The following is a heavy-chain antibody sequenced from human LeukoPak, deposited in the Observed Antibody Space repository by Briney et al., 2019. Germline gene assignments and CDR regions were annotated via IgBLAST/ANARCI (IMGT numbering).Heavy chain of an antibody. Sequence: RSSETLSLTCTVSGGSISSSSYYWGWIRQPAGKGLEWIGRIYTSGSTNYHPSLKSRFTISVDTSKNQFSLKLSSVTAAATAVYYCARDTPPGPMGDSGMLGFDYWGQGTLVTVSS. CDR1: GGSISSSSYY. D-gene: IGHD3-16*01. CDR3: ARDTPPGPMGDSGMLGFDY. CDR2: IYTSGST. J-gene: IGHJ4*02. V-gene: IGHV4-61*02.